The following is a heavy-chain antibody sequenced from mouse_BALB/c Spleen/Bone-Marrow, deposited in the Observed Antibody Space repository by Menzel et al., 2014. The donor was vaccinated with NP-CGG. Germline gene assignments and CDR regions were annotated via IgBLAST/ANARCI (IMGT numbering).Heavy chain of an antibody. D-gene: IGHD2-10*01. CDR1: GFTFSDYY. J-gene: IGHJ3*01. V-gene: IGHV5-12*02. CDR3: ASTYYGNPFAY. CDR2: ISNGGGST. Sequence: EVHLVESGGGLVQPGGSLKLSCATSGFTFSDYYTYWVRQTPEKRLEWVAYISNGGGSTYYPDTVKGRFTISRDNAKNTLYLQMSRLKSEDTAMYYCASTYYGNPFAYWGQGTLVTVSA.